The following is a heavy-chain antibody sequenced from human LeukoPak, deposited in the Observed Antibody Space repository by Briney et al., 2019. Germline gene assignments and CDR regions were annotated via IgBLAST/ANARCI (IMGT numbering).Heavy chain of an antibody. CDR3: ARSQRDIVLMVYAIQDY. D-gene: IGHD2-8*01. Sequence: GASVKVSCKASGYTFTGYYMHWVRQAPGQGLEWMGWINPNSGGTNSAQKFQGRVTMTRDTSISTAYMELSRLRSDDTAVYYCARSQRDIVLMVYAIQDYWGQGTLVTVSS. CDR2: INPNSGGT. V-gene: IGHV1-2*02. CDR1: GYTFTGYY. J-gene: IGHJ4*02.